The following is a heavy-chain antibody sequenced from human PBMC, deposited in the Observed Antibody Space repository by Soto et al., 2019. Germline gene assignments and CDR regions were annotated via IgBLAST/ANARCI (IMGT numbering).Heavy chain of an antibody. D-gene: IGHD6-13*01. CDR2: IYYSGST. Sequence: SDTLSLTCPVSGASIHSTSYYWGWNCQPPGKGLEWIGSIYYSGSTYYNPSLKSRVTISVDTSKNQFSLKLSSVTAADTAVYYCARQRGAAASNWFDPWGQGTLVTVS. CDR3: ARQRGAAASNWFDP. CDR1: GASIHSTSYY. J-gene: IGHJ5*02. V-gene: IGHV4-39*01.